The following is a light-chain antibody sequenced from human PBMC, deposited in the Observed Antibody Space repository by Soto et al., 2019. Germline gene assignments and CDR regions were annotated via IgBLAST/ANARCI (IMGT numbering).Light chain of an antibody. V-gene: IGKV1-5*03. CDR2: KAS. J-gene: IGKJ1*01. Sequence: DIQMTQSPSTLSASVGDRVTITCRASQTSNWLAWYQQKPGKAPKLLIYKASSLESGVPSRFSGSESGTEFTLTISSLQPDDFATYYCQQYNNYSPRTVGQGTKMEIK. CDR1: QTSNW. CDR3: QQYNNYSPRT.